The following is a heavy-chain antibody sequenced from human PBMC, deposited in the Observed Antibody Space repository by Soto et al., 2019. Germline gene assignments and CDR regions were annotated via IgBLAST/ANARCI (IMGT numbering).Heavy chain of an antibody. Sequence: GGSLRLSCAASGFTFSSYSMNWVRQAPGKGLEWVSSISSSSSYIYYADSVKGRFTISRDNAKNTLYLQMNSLRAEDTAVYYCARDCSSTSCYLDYWGQGTLVTVSS. V-gene: IGHV3-21*01. D-gene: IGHD2-2*01. J-gene: IGHJ4*02. CDR3: ARDCSSTSCYLDY. CDR2: ISSSSSYI. CDR1: GFTFSSYS.